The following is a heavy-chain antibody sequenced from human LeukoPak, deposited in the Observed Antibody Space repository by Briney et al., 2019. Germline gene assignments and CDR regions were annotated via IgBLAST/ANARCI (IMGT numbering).Heavy chain of an antibody. CDR2: IKQDGSEK. V-gene: IGHV3-7*01. J-gene: IGHJ3*02. D-gene: IGHD6-19*01. CDR1: GFTFSSYS. CDR3: ARADPLFSGAFDI. Sequence: GGSLRLSCAASGFTFSSYSMNWVRQAPGKGLEWVANIKQDGSEKYYVDSVKGRFTISRDNAKNSLYLQMNSLRAEDTAVYYCARADPLFSGAFDIWGQGTMVTVSS.